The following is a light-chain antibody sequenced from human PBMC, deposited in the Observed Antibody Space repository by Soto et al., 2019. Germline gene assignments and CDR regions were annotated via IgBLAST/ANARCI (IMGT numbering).Light chain of an antibody. J-gene: IGLJ2*01. V-gene: IGLV2-23*01. CDR3: CSYAGSSTPVV. CDR2: EGS. CDR1: SSDIGSYNF. Sequence: SALTQPASVSGSPGQSITISCTGTSSDIGSYNFVSWYQQHPGKAPKLMIYEGSKRPSGVSNRFSGSKSGNTASLTISGLQTEDEADYYCCSYAGSSTPVVFGGGTKLTVL.